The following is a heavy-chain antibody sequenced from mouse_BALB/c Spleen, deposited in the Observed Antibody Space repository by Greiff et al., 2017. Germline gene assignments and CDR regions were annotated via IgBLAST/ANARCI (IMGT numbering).Heavy chain of an antibody. CDR2: IWAGGST. J-gene: IGHJ2*01. V-gene: IGHV2-9*02. CDR3: AREAGRGYFDY. D-gene: IGHD3-3*01. CDR1: GFSLTSYG. Sequence: VKLQESGPGLVAPSQSLSITCTVSGFSLTSYGVHWVRQPPGKGLEWLGVIWAGGSTNYNSALMSRLSISQDNSKSQVFLKMNSLQTDDTAMYYCAREAGRGYFDYWGQGTTLTVSS.